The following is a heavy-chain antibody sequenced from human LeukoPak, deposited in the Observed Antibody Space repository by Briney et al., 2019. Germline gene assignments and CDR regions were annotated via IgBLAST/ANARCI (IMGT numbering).Heavy chain of an antibody. CDR3: ARRRDSGSLQHFDY. V-gene: IGHV3-7*01. CDR1: GFTFSNYW. J-gene: IGHJ4*02. D-gene: IGHD1-26*01. Sequence: GGSLRLSCAASGFTFSNYWMSWVRQAPGKGLEWVANIKQDGSEEYYVDSVKGRFTISRDNAKNSLYLQMNSLRAEDTAVYYCARRRDSGSLQHFDYWGQGTLVTVSS. CDR2: IKQDGSEE.